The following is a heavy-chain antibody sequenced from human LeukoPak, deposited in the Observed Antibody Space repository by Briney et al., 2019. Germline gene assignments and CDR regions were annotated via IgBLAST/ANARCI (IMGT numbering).Heavy chain of an antibody. V-gene: IGHV4-59*08. D-gene: IGHD4-23*01. CDR1: GFTSSRYE. CDR2: IYYSGST. CDR3: ARDYGGNSGDFDI. Sequence: PGGSLRLSCVVSGFTSSRYEMHWVRQAPGKGLEWIGYIYYSGSTNYNPSLKSRVTISVDTSKNQFSLKLSSVTAADTAVYYCARDYGGNSGDFDIWGQGTMVTVSS. J-gene: IGHJ3*02.